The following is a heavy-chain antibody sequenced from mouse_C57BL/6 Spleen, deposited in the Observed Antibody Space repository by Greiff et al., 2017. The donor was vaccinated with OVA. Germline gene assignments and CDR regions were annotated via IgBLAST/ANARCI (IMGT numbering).Heavy chain of an antibody. CDR2: IYPSDSET. CDR3: VGGGEQLRLRFAY. D-gene: IGHD3-2*02. Sequence: VQLQQPGAELVRPGSSVKLSCKASGYTFTSYWMDWVKQRPGQGLEWIGNIYPSDSETHYNQKFKDKATLTVDKSSSTAYMQLSSLTSEDSAVYYCVGGGEQLRLRFAYWGQGTLVTVSA. J-gene: IGHJ3*01. V-gene: IGHV1-61*01. CDR1: GYTFTSYW.